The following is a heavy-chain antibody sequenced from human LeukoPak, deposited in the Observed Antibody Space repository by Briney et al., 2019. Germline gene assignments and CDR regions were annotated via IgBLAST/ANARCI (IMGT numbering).Heavy chain of an antibody. CDR1: GGSITSSSYY. Sequence: SETLSLTCSVSGGSITSSSYYWGWIRQPPGKGLEWIGSIYYSGSTYYNPSLKSRVTISVDTSKNQFSLKLSSVTAADTAVYYCARDLRYYDSSGYEAWFDPWGQGTLVTVSS. J-gene: IGHJ5*02. V-gene: IGHV4-39*07. D-gene: IGHD3-22*01. CDR3: ARDLRYYDSSGYEAWFDP. CDR2: IYYSGST.